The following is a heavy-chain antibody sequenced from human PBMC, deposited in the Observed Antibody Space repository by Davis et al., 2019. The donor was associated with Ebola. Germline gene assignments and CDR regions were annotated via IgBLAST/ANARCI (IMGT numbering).Heavy chain of an antibody. CDR1: GNTFTSHW. D-gene: IGHD3-10*01. V-gene: IGHV5-51*01. CDR3: ARMGKSYYDSLWDY. Sequence: GESLKISCKDSGNTFTSHWIGWVRQMPGKGLEWMGIIFPGDSDTRYSPSFQGQVTISADKSISTAYLQWRSLKASDTAMYYCARMGKSYYDSLWDYWGQGTLVTVSS. CDR2: IFPGDSDT. J-gene: IGHJ4*02.